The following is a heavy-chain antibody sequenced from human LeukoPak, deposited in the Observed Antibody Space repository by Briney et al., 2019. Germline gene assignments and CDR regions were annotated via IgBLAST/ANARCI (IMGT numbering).Heavy chain of an antibody. J-gene: IGHJ4*02. CDR2: IYYSGST. CDR1: GGSISSYY. CDR3: ARTGFGELFLDY. Sequence: SETLSLTCTVSGGSISSYYWSWIRQPPGKGLEWIGYIYYSGSTNYNPSLKSRVTISVDTSKNQFSLKLSSVTAADTAVYYCARTGFGELFLDYWGQGTLVTVSS. V-gene: IGHV4-59*01. D-gene: IGHD3-10*01.